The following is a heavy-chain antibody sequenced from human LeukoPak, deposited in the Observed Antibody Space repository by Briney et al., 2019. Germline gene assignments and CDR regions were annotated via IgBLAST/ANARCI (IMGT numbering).Heavy chain of an antibody. J-gene: IGHJ6*03. CDR3: ARRAPSPYYMDV. CDR1: GYSISSGYY. CDR2: IYHSGST. Sequence: SETLSLTCAVSGYSISSGYYWGWIRQPPGKGLEWIGSIYHSGSTYYNPSLKSRVTISVDTSKNQFSLKLGSVPAADTAVYYCARRAPSPYYMDVWGKGTTVTVSS. V-gene: IGHV4-38-2*01. D-gene: IGHD6-6*01.